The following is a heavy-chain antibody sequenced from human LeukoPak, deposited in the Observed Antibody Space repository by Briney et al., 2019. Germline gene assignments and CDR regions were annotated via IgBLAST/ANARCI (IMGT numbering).Heavy chain of an antibody. V-gene: IGHV1-58*01. CDR1: GFTFTSSA. Sequence: SVKVSCKASGFTFTSSAVQWVRQARGQRLEWIGRIVVGSGNTNYAQKFQERVTITRDMSTSTAYMELSSLRSEDTAVYYCAAVSMLENVWQGRDYWGQGTLVTVSS. J-gene: IGHJ4*02. CDR2: IVVGSGNT. D-gene: IGHD1-1*01. CDR3: AAVSMLENVWQGRDY.